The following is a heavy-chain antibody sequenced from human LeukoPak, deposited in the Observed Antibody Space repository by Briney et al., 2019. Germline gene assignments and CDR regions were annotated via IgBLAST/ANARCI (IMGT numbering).Heavy chain of an antibody. V-gene: IGHV4-39*01. CDR2: FYYSGST. D-gene: IGHD6-13*01. CDR3: ARQSSSLHWFDP. J-gene: IGHJ5*02. Sequence: KTSETLSLTCTVFGDSISSSTYYWGWIRQPPGKGLEWIGSFYYSGSTYYNPSLKSRVTISVDTSKNQFSLKLNSATAADTAVYYCARQSSSLHWFDPWGQGTLVTVSS. CDR1: GDSISSSTYY.